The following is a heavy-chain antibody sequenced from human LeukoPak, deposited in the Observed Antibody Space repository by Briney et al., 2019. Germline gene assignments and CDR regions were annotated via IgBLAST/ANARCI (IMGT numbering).Heavy chain of an antibody. D-gene: IGHD3-9*01. V-gene: IGHV3-30*18. CDR3: AKGARYDILTGDY. CDR1: GFTFSSYG. CDR2: ISYDGSNK. Sequence: PGRSLRLSCAASGFTFSSYGMHWVRQAPGKGLEWVAVISYDGSNKYYADSVKGRFTISRDNSENTLYLQMNSLRAEDTAVYYCAKGARYDILTGDYWGQGTLVTVSS. J-gene: IGHJ4*02.